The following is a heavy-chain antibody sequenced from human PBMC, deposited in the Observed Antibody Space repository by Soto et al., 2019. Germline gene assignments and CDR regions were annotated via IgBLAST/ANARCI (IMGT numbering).Heavy chain of an antibody. CDR1: GFTFSAFG. J-gene: IGHJ6*02. Sequence: GGSLRLSCEASGFTFSAFGMHWVRQAPGKGLEWVAIISYDGILKYYADSVKGRFTISRDTSKSALYLQMNSLRPEDTAVYYCAKDPPWTVGPLAMDVWGQGTTVTVSS. D-gene: IGHD3-3*01. CDR2: ISYDGILK. V-gene: IGHV3-30*18. CDR3: AKDPPWTVGPLAMDV.